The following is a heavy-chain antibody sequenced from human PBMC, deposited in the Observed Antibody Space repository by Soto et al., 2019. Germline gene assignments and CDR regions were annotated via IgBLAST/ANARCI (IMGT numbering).Heavy chain of an antibody. CDR2: ISAYNGNT. Sequence: ASVKGSCKASGYTFTSYGISWGRQAPGQGLEWMGWISAYNGNTNYAQKLQGRVTLTTDTSTSTDYMELRSLRSDDTAVYYCARDGYNFYYYYGMDVWGQGTTVTVSS. CDR3: ARDGYNFYYYYGMDV. V-gene: IGHV1-18*04. D-gene: IGHD5-12*01. J-gene: IGHJ6*02. CDR1: GYTFTSYG.